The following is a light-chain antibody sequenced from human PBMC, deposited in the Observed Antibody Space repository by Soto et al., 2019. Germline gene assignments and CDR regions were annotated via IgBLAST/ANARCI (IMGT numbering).Light chain of an antibody. CDR1: QIVTNSY. V-gene: IGKV3-20*01. CDR2: GAS. Sequence: EIVLTQSPGTLSLSPGERATLSCRASQIVTNSYLAWYQQKPGQAPRLLIYGASSRATDIPDRFSGSGSGTDFTLTISRLEPEDFAVYYCQQYGNSPRTFGQGTKLVIK. J-gene: IGKJ2*01. CDR3: QQYGNSPRT.